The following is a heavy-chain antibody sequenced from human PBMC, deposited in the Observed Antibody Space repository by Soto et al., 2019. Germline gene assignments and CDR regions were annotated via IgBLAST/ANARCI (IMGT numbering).Heavy chain of an antibody. J-gene: IGHJ6*03. CDR2: ISSSATII. Sequence: QVQLVESGGGLVKPGGSLRLSCEASGFTLSDYYMTWIRQAPGKGLEWISSISSSATIIYYADSVKGRFTISRDNPKTSLDLQMNSLRADDTAVYYCARAVKQWLVGGDYYYYYMDVWGKGTTVTVSS. D-gene: IGHD6-19*01. V-gene: IGHV3-11*01. CDR3: ARAVKQWLVGGDYYYYYMDV. CDR1: GFTLSDYY.